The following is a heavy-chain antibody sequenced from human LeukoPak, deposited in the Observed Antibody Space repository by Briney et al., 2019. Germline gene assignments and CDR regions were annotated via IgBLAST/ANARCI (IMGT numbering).Heavy chain of an antibody. Sequence: SETLSLTCAVYGGSFSGYYWSWIRQPPGKGLEWIGEINHSGSTNYNPSLKGRVTISVDTSKNQFSLKLSSVTAADTAVYYCARGRGRPSPFDYWGQGTLVTVSS. D-gene: IGHD3-10*01. CDR2: INHSGST. CDR1: GGSFSGYY. CDR3: ARGRGRPSPFDY. V-gene: IGHV4-34*01. J-gene: IGHJ4*02.